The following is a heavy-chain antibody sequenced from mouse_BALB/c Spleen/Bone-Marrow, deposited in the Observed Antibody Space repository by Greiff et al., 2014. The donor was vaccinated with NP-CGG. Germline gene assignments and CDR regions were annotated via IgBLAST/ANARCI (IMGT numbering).Heavy chain of an antibody. V-gene: IGHV2-9*02. CDR2: IWAGGST. Sequence: VKLMESGPGLVAPSQSLSITCTVSGFSLTSYGVHWVRQPPGKGLEWLGVIWAGGSTNYNSALMSRLSIRKDNSKSKVFLKMNSLQTDDTAIYYCARITAATGAMDYWGQGTSLTVSS. CDR3: ARITAATGAMDY. J-gene: IGHJ4*01. CDR1: GFSLTSYG. D-gene: IGHD1-2*01.